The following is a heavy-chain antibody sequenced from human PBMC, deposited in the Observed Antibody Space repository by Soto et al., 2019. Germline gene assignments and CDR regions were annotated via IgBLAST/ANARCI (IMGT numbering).Heavy chain of an antibody. Sequence: EVQLVESGGGLVKPGVSLRLSCAASGFTFSSYSMNWVRQAPGKGLEWVSSISSSSSYIYYADSVKGRFTISRDNAKNSLYLQMNSLRAEDTAVYYCARGNEFGVFVYWGQGTLVTVSS. CDR1: GFTFSSYS. J-gene: IGHJ4*02. V-gene: IGHV3-21*01. D-gene: IGHD3-16*02. CDR3: ARGNEFGVFVY. CDR2: ISSSSSYI.